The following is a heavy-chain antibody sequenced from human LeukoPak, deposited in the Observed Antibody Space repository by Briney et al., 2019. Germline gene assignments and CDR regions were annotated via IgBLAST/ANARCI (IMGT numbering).Heavy chain of an antibody. J-gene: IGHJ4*02. CDR2: ISCYNGDT. CDR3: MRDPTNTSGRYAYFDY. D-gene: IGHD6-25*01. CDR1: GYTFNHHG. V-gene: IGHV1-18*01. Sequence: ASVKVSCKASGYTFNHHGISWVRQAPGQGLECMGWISCYNGDTNYAQKFQGRVTMSPATSTSTAYMELTGLRSDDTAVYYCMRDPTNTSGRYAYFDYWGQGTLVTVSS.